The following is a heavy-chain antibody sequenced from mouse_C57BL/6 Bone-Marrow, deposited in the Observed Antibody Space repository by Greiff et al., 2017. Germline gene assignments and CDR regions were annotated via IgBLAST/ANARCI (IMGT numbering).Heavy chain of an antibody. D-gene: IGHD1-1*01. V-gene: IGHV3-8*01. J-gene: IGHJ1*03. Sequence: EVKLVESGPGLAKPSQTLSLTCSVTGYSITSDYWNWIRKFPGNKLEYMGYISYSGSTYYNPSLKSRISITRDTSKNQYYLQLNSVTTEDTATYYCARAHPHYYGSSPYWYFDVWGTGTTVTVSS. CDR2: ISYSGST. CDR1: GYSITSDY. CDR3: ARAHPHYYGSSPYWYFDV.